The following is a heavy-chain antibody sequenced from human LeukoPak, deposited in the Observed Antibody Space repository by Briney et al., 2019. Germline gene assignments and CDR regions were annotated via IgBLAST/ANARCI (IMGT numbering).Heavy chain of an antibody. J-gene: IGHJ4*02. CDR2: ISAYNGNT. Sequence: ASVKVSCKASGYTFTSYGISWVRQAPGQGLEWMGWISAYNGNTNYAQKLQGRVTMTTDTSTSTAYMELRSLRSDDTAVYYCARDSANYYDSSGYYYVEDYFDYWGQGTLVTVSS. CDR3: ARDSANYYDSSGYYYVEDYFDY. V-gene: IGHV1-18*01. D-gene: IGHD3-22*01. CDR1: GYTFTSYG.